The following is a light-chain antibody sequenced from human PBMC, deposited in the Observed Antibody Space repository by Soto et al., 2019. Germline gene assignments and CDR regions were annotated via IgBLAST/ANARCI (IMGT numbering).Light chain of an antibody. CDR1: QTLVTRVGTPT. Sequence: DVVMTQSPLSLPVTLGQPASISAWLIQTLVTRVGTPTLNWFRQRQAQLPRRLIYKASKRDSGVPDRFSGSGSGTDFTLQINRVEAEDVGIYYCMQGTHWPPTFGRGTRVEIK. CDR3: MQGTHWPPT. V-gene: IGKV2-30*01. CDR2: KAS. J-gene: IGKJ1*01.